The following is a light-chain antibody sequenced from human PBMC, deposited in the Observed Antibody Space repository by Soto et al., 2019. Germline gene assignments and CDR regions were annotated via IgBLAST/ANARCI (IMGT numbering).Light chain of an antibody. CDR2: EVS. CDR1: SSDVGGYNY. CDR3: SSYTSSSTGV. Sequence: QSALTQPASVSGSPGQSIIISCTGTSSDVGGYNYVSWYQQHPGKAPKLMIYEVSNRPSGVSDRFSGSKSGNTASLTISGLQAEDAADYYCSSYTSSSTGVFGGGTKLTVL. J-gene: IGLJ3*02. V-gene: IGLV2-14*01.